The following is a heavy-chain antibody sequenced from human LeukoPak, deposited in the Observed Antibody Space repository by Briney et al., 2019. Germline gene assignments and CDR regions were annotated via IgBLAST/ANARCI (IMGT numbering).Heavy chain of an antibody. CDR2: IYYSGST. CDR3: ARDRYSSSWYFDY. Sequence: SETLSLTCTVSGGSISSSSYYWGWIRQPPGKGLEWIGSIYYSGSTYYNPSLKSRVTISVDTSKNQFSLKLSSVTATDTAVYYCARDRYSSSWYFDYWGQGTLVTVSS. CDR1: GGSISSSSYY. V-gene: IGHV4-39*07. D-gene: IGHD6-13*01. J-gene: IGHJ4*02.